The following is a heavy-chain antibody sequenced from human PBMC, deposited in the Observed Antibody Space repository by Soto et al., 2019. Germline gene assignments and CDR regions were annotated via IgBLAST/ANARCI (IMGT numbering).Heavy chain of an antibody. J-gene: IGHJ3*02. V-gene: IGHV3-30-3*01. CDR3: ARDTAGVVVVAATLHDAFDI. CDR2: ISYDGSNK. D-gene: IGHD2-15*01. Sequence: QVQLVESGGGVVQPGRSLRLSCAASGFTFSSYAMHWVRQAPGKGLEWVAVISYDGSNKYYADSVKGRFTISRDNSKNTLYLQMNSLRAEDTAVYYCARDTAGVVVVAATLHDAFDIWGQGTMVTVSS. CDR1: GFTFSSYA.